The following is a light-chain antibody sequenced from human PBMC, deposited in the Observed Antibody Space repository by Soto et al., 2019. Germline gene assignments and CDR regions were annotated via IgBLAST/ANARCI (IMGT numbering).Light chain of an antibody. CDR1: QSLLYSDGDTY. CDR2: KVS. CDR3: MQGKHWLYT. J-gene: IGKJ2*01. Sequence: IVMTQSPLSLPVTLGQSASISCRSSQSLLYSDGDTYLSWFQQRPGQSPRRLIYKVSKRDSGVPDRFVGSGSGTVFTLRITRVQAGDVGLYYCMQGKHWLYTFGQGTKVDIK. V-gene: IGKV2-30*01.